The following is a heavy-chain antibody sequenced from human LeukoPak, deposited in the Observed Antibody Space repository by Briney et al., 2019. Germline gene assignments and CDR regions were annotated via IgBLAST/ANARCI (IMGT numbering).Heavy chain of an antibody. D-gene: IGHD6-19*01. CDR3: ARDRRPGIAVAGGYYYYYGMDV. V-gene: IGHV3-21*01. J-gene: IGHJ6*02. Sequence: GGSLRLSCAASGFTFSSYWMSWVRQAPGKGLEWVSSISSSTSYIYYADSVKGRFTISRDNAKNSLYLQMNSLRAEDTAVYYCARDRRPGIAVAGGYYYYYGMDVWGQGTTVTVSS. CDR1: GFTFSSYW. CDR2: ISSSTSYI.